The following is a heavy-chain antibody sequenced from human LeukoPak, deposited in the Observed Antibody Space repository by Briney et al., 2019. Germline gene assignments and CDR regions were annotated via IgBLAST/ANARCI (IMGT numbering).Heavy chain of an antibody. CDR2: ISSSGSTI. D-gene: IGHD2-2*01. CDR1: GFTFSDYY. Sequence: GGSLRLSCAASGFTFSDYYMSWIRQAPGKGLEWVSYISSSGSTIYYADSVKGRFTISRDNAKNSLYLQMNSLRAEDTAVYYCARGVYCSSTSCYLGSFDYWGQGTLVTVSS. V-gene: IGHV3-11*04. CDR3: ARGVYCSSTSCYLGSFDY. J-gene: IGHJ4*02.